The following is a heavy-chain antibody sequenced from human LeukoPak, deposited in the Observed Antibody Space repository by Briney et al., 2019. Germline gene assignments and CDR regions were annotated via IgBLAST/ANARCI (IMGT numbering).Heavy chain of an antibody. J-gene: IGHJ4*02. CDR1: GYTFTSYY. CDR3: ARGSYYDSSGYYTLTTPLDY. V-gene: IGHV1-46*01. CDR2: INPSGGST. D-gene: IGHD3-22*01. Sequence: ASVKVSCKAFGYTFTSYYMHWVRQAPGQGLEWMGIINPSGGSTSYAQKFQGSVTMTRDTSTSTVYMELSSLRSEDTAVYYCARGSYYDSSGYYTLTTPLDYWGQGTLVTVSS.